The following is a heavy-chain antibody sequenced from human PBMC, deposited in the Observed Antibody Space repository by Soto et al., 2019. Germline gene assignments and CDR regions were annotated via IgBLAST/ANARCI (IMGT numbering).Heavy chain of an antibody. CDR3: ARGTEVPAAIVDYYGMDV. CDR1: GFTFSSYS. D-gene: IGHD2-2*01. CDR2: ISSSGSTI. Sequence: EVQLVESGGGLVQPGGSLRLSCAASGFTFSSYSMNWVRQAPGKGLEWVSYISSSGSTIYYADSVKGRFTISRDNAKNSLYLQMNSLRDEDTAVYYCARGTEVPAAIVDYYGMDVWGQGTTVTVSS. J-gene: IGHJ6*02. V-gene: IGHV3-48*02.